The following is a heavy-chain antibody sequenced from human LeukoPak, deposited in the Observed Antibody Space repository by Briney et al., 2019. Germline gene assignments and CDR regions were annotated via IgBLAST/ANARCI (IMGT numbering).Heavy chain of an antibody. D-gene: IGHD1-26*01. V-gene: IGHV3-23*01. J-gene: IGHJ4*02. CDR3: AKDRSIGTYYTFDH. CDR2: ISGGGGST. Sequence: GGSLRLSCAVSGFTFSRYAMSWVRLAPGKGLEWVSDISGGGGSTYYADSVKGRFTVSRDNSNNRLYLQMSGLTAADTAVYYCAKDRSIGTYYTFDHWGQGTLVTVSS. CDR1: GFTFSRYA.